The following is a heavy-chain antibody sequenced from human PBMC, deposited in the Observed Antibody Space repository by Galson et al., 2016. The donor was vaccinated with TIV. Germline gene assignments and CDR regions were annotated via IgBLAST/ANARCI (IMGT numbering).Heavy chain of an antibody. CDR1: GFSLTTAGMC. CDR3: SRLRHHDERIYRHSDEVIYYFDH. D-gene: IGHD2-21*01. V-gene: IGHV2-70*17. Sequence: PALVKPTQTLTLTCTFSGFSLTTAGMCVSWIRQPPGKALEWLARIDWDDDTFYSTSLKTRLTISKATSKNQVVLTMTDMDPVDTATYFCSRLRHHDERIYRHSDEVIYYFDHWGQGTLVTVSS. J-gene: IGHJ4*01. CDR2: IDWDDDT.